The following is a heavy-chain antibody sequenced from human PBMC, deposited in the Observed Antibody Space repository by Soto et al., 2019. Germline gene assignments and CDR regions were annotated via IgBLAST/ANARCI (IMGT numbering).Heavy chain of an antibody. V-gene: IGHV1-69*04. D-gene: IGHD4-17*01. CDR3: ARDLHDYGVQGWFDP. CDR1: GGTFSSYT. Sequence: PSVKGSCKASGGTFSSYTISWVRQAPGQGLEWMGRIIPILGIANYAQKFQGRVTITADKSTSTAYMELSSLRSEDTAVYYCARDLHDYGVQGWFDPWGQGTLVTVSS. CDR2: IIPILGIA. J-gene: IGHJ5*02.